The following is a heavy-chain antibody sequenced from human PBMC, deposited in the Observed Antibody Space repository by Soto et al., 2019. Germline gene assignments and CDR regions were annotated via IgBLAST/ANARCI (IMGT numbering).Heavy chain of an antibody. CDR1: GGSFSGYY. V-gene: IGHV4-34*01. Sequence: QVQLQQWGAGLLKPSETLSLTCAVYGGSFSGYYWSWIRQPPGKGLEWIGEINHSGSTNYNPSLKSRVTISVDTSKNQFSLKLNSVTDADTAVYYCARGRWLRSSFDYWGQGTLVTVSS. CDR3: ARGRWLRSSFDY. CDR2: INHSGST. J-gene: IGHJ4*02. D-gene: IGHD5-12*01.